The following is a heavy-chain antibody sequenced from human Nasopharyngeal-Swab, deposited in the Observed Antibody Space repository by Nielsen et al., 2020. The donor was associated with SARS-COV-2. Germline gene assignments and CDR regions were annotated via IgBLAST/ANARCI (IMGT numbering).Heavy chain of an antibody. CDR3: ASPPLDSSGYYYGFHY. CDR2: ISYDGSNK. D-gene: IGHD3-22*01. J-gene: IGHJ4*02. CDR1: GFTFSSSA. V-gene: IGHV3-30-3*01. Sequence: GGSLRLSCAASGFTFSSSAMHWVRQAPGKGLEWVAVISYDGSNKYFADSVKGRFTISRDNSKNTLYLQMNSLRAEDTAVYCCASPPLDSSGYYYGFHYWGRGTLVTVSS.